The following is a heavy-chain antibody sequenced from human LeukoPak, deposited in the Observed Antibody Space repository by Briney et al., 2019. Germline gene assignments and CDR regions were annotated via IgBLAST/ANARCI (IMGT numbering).Heavy chain of an antibody. D-gene: IGHD2-21*02. J-gene: IGHJ4*02. Sequence: GGSLRLSCAASGFTFSNYWMHWVRQAPGKGLVWVSLIHSDGGTTNYADSVKGRFTISRDNAKNTLYLQMSSLRAEDTALYYCARSHRLPLPDYWGQGTLVTVSS. CDR2: IHSDGGTT. V-gene: IGHV3-74*01. CDR1: GFTFSNYW. CDR3: ARSHRLPLPDY.